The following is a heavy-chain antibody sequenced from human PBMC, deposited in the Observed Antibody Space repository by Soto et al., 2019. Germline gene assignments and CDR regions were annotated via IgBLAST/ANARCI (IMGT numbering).Heavy chain of an antibody. CDR3: ASRHCSGGSCYNPGFDF. D-gene: IGHD2-15*01. J-gene: IGHJ4*02. Sequence: SETLSLTCTVSGASLSSISSYWVWIRQPPGKGLEWVGSIFFTGNIYYNPSLKSRVTISVDTSRNQFSLMVNSVTAADTAGYYCASRHCSGGSCYNPGFDFWGQGALVTVSS. CDR2: IFFTGNI. V-gene: IGHV4-39*01. CDR1: GASLSSISSY.